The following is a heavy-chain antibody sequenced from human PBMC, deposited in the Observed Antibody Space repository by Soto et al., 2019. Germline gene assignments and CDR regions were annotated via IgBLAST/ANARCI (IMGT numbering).Heavy chain of an antibody. CDR1: GYTLTELS. D-gene: IGHD2-2*01. CDR2: FDPEDGET. V-gene: IGHV1-24*01. Sequence: ASVKVSCKVSGYTLTELSMHWVRQAPGKGLEWMGGFDPEDGETIYAQKFQGRVTMTEDTSTDTAYMELSSLRSEDTAVYYCATKVPAAMNYYYYYMDVWGKGTTVTVSS. CDR3: ATKVPAAMNYYYYYMDV. J-gene: IGHJ6*03.